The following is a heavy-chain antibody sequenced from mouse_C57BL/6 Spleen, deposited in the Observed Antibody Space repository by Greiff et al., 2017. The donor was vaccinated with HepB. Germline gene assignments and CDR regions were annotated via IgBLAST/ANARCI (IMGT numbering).Heavy chain of an antibody. CDR3: ARETAQAVFAY. Sequence: QVQLKQSGPELVKPGASVKLSCKASGYTFTSYDINWVKQRPGQGLEWIGWIYPRDGSTKYNEKFKGKATLTVDTSSSTAYMELHSLTSEDSAVYFCARETAQAVFAYWGQGTLVTVSA. CDR2: IYPRDGST. J-gene: IGHJ3*01. D-gene: IGHD3-2*02. CDR1: GYTFTSYD. V-gene: IGHV1-85*01.